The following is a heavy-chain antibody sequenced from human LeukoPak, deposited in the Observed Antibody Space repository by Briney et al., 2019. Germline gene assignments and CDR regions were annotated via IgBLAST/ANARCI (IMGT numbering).Heavy chain of an antibody. CDR1: GFTFSSYA. V-gene: IGHV3-23*01. Sequence: GGSLRLSCAASGFTFSSYAMSWVRQAPGKGLEWVSTISGSGGSTYYADSMKGRFTLSRDNSKNTLYLQMNSLRAEDTAVYYCAKAPGTSTWYNSFDYWGQGTLVTVSS. CDR2: ISGSGGST. J-gene: IGHJ4*02. CDR3: AKAPGTSTWYNSFDY. D-gene: IGHD6-13*01.